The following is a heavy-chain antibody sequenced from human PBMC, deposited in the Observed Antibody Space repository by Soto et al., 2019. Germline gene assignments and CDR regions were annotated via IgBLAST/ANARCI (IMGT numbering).Heavy chain of an antibody. Sequence: EVQLLESGGDSVQPGESLRLSCAASGISFSSYAMSWVRQAPGKGLEWVSVISGGGGGTYYADSVKGRFTISRDNSNNTLYLQMNSLRAEDTAVYYCAKYESSGYYYTTIDYWGQGTLVTVSS. CDR1: GISFSSYA. CDR2: ISGGGGGT. D-gene: IGHD3-22*01. V-gene: IGHV3-23*01. CDR3: AKYESSGYYYTTIDY. J-gene: IGHJ4*02.